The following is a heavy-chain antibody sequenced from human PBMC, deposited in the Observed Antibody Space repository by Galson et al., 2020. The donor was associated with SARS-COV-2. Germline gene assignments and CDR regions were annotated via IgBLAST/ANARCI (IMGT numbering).Heavy chain of an antibody. J-gene: IGHJ4*02. CDR2: IYYNGAT. CDR1: GGSISNSDYY. D-gene: IGHD3-16*01. CDR3: ARRRGGIDYLDY. V-gene: IGHV4-39*01. Sequence: SETLSLTCTVSGGSISNSDYYWDWIRQPPGAGLEYIGNIYYNGATYYNPSLKSRVPLSVDTSKNQFALHLNSVTAADTAVYYCARRRGGIDYLDYWGQGTLITVSS.